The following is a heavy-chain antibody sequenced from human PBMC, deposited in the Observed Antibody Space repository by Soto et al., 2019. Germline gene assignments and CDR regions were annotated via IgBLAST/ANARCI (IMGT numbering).Heavy chain of an antibody. Sequence: QVQLQESGPGLVKPSQTLSLTCTVSGGSISSGGYYWSWIRQHPGKGLEWIGYIYYSGSTYYNPSIKSRFNISVDTSKNQFPLKLSSVTAADTAVYYCARASKYYDSSGYYAHGYGAFDIWGQGTMVTVSS. J-gene: IGHJ3*02. CDR2: IYYSGST. D-gene: IGHD3-22*01. CDR3: ARASKYYDSSGYYAHGYGAFDI. V-gene: IGHV4-31*03. CDR1: GGSISSGGYY.